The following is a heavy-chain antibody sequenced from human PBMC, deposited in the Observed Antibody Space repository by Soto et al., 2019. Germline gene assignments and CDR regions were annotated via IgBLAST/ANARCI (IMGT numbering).Heavy chain of an antibody. CDR3: ASLVVRGVISY. Sequence: QVQLVQSGAEVKKPGPSVKVSCKASGGTFSSYTISWVRQAPGQGLEWMGRIIPILGIANYAQKFQGRVTITADKSTSTAYMELSSLRSEDTAVYYCASLVVRGVISYWGQGTLVTVSS. D-gene: IGHD3-10*01. V-gene: IGHV1-69*02. CDR2: IIPILGIA. CDR1: GGTFSSYT. J-gene: IGHJ4*02.